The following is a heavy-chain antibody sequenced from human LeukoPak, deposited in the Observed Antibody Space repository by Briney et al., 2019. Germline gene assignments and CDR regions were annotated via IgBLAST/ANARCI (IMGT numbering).Heavy chain of an antibody. CDR1: GFTFSSYT. CDR3: ARDMRIVVVPAALVGAFDY. Sequence: GGSLRLSCAASGFTFSSYTMHWVRQAPGKGLEWVAVISYDGSNKYYADSVKGRFTISRDNSKNTLYLQMNSLRAEDTAVYYCARDMRIVVVPAALVGAFDYWGQGTLVTVS. D-gene: IGHD2-2*01. V-gene: IGHV3-30*04. CDR2: ISYDGSNK. J-gene: IGHJ4*02.